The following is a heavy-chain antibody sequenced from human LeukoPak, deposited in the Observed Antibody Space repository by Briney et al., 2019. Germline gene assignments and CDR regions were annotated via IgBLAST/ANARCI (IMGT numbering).Heavy chain of an antibody. CDR2: ISYDGSNK. CDR1: GFTFSSYA. J-gene: IGHJ4*02. Sequence: GGSLRLSCAASGFTFSSYAMHWVRQAPGKGLEWVAVISYDGSNKYYADSVKGRFTISRDNSKNTLYLQMNSLRAEDTAVYYCARDRLITYYYDSSGYDPGYWGQGTLVTVSS. D-gene: IGHD3-22*01. CDR3: ARDRLITYYYDSSGYDPGY. V-gene: IGHV3-30*04.